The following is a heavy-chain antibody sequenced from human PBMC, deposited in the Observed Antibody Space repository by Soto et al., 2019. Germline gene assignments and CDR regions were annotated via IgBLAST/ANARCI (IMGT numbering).Heavy chain of an antibody. CDR1: GGSISSYY. V-gene: IGHV4-59*08. CDR2: IYYSGST. J-gene: IGHJ6*03. CDR3: ARQNYYYYYMDV. Sequence: SETLSLTCTVSGGSISSYYWSWIRQPPGKGLEWIGYIYYSGSTNYNPSLKSRVTISVDTSKNQFSLKLSSVTAADTAVYYCARQNYYYYYMDVWGKGTTVNVSS.